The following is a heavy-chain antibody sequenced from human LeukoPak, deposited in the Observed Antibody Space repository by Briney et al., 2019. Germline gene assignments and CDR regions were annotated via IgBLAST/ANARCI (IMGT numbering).Heavy chain of an antibody. CDR3: ASSPGSGYDLGFDY. J-gene: IGHJ4*02. CDR1: GFTFSSYS. Sequence: PGGSLRLSCAASGFTFSSYSMNWVRQAPGKGLEWVSSISSSSSYIYYADSVKGRFTISRDNAKNSLYLQMNSLRAEDTAVYYCASSPGSGYDLGFDYWGQGTPVTVSS. D-gene: IGHD5-12*01. V-gene: IGHV3-21*01. CDR2: ISSSSSYI.